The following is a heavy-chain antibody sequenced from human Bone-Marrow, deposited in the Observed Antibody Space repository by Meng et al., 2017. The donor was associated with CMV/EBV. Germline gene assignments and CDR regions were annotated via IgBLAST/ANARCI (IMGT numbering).Heavy chain of an antibody. Sequence: GESLKISCAASGFTFSSYGMSWVRQAPGKGLEWVANIKQDGSEKYYVDSVKGRFTISRDNAKNSLYLQMNSLRAEDTAVYYCAITTLVAAFDIWAKGQWSPSPQ. CDR3: AITTLVAAFDI. CDR2: IKQDGSEK. V-gene: IGHV3-7*01. J-gene: IGHJ3*02. CDR1: GFTFSSYG. D-gene: IGHD3-22*01.